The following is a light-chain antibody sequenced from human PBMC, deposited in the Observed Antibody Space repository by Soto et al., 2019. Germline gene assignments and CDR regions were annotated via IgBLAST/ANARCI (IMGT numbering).Light chain of an antibody. CDR2: GAS. V-gene: IGKV3-15*01. Sequence: EIVMTQSPATLSVSPGERATLSCRASQSVSNNLAWYQKKPGQAPRLLIYGASTGATGIPARFSGSGSGTEFTLTISSLQSEDFAFYYCQQYNNWWTFGQGTRVDIK. CDR3: QQYNNWWT. CDR1: QSVSNN. J-gene: IGKJ1*01.